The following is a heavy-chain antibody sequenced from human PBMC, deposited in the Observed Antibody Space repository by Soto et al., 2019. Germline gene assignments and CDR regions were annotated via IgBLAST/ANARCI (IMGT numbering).Heavy chain of an antibody. V-gene: IGHV5-10-1*01. D-gene: IGHD3-22*01. CDR3: ARQIYDSDTGPNFQYYFDS. CDR2: IDPSDSQT. J-gene: IGHJ4*02. Sequence: GESLKISCKGSGYSFAGYWITWVRRKPGKGLEWMGRIDPSDSQTYYSPSFRGHVTISVTKSITTVFLQWSSLRASDTAMYYCARQIYDSDTGPNFQYYFDSWGQGTPVTVSS. CDR1: GYSFAGYW.